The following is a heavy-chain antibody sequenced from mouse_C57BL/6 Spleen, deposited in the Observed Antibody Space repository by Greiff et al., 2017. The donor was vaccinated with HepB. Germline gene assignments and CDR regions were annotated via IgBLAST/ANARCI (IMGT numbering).Heavy chain of an antibody. J-gene: IGHJ2*01. Sequence: VKLMESGAELAKPGASVKLSCKASGYTFTSYWMHWVKQRPGQGLEWIGYINPSSGYTKYNQKFKDKATLTADKSSSTAYMQLSSLTYEDSAVYYCARWEYDDFYYFDYWGQGTTLTVSS. V-gene: IGHV1-7*01. CDR3: ARWEYDDFYYFDY. CDR2: INPSSGYT. D-gene: IGHD2-14*01. CDR1: GYTFTSYW.